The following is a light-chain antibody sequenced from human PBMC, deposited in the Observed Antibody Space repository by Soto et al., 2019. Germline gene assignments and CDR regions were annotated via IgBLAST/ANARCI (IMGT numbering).Light chain of an antibody. CDR2: DAS. CDR3: QQYNSYPIT. CDR1: QSISSW. J-gene: IGKJ5*01. V-gene: IGKV1-5*01. Sequence: IQMPQFPSTLSSSVGDRVTITCRASQSISSWLAWYQQKPGKAPKLLIYDASNLESGAPSRFSGSGSGTEFTLTISSLQPDDFATYYCQQYNSYPITFGQGTRLEIK.